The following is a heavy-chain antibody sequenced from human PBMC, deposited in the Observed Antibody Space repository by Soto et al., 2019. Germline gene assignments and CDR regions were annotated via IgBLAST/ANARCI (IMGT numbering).Heavy chain of an antibody. J-gene: IGHJ4*02. CDR1: GGSISSSSYY. V-gene: IGHV4-39*01. CDR2: IYYSGST. D-gene: IGHD2-21*01. CDR3: ARRIEEYGYYFDY. Sequence: SETLSLTCPVSGGSISSSSYYWGWIRQPPGKGLEWIGSIYYSGSTYYNPSLKSRVTISVDTSKNQFSLELSSVTAADTAVYYCARRIEEYGYYFDYWGQGTLVTVSS.